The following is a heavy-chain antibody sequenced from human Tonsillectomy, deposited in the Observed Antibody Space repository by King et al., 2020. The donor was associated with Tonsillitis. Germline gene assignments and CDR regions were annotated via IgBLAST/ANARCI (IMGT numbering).Heavy chain of an antibody. CDR2: IYYSGNT. CDR1: GGSISNRSYY. Sequence: QLQESGPGLVKPSETLSLTCTVSGGSISNRSYYWGWLRQPPGKGLGCIGSIYYSGNTYYNPSLKSRVTISVDTSKNQFSLKLSSVTAADTAVYYCARLIPTSMTEYYFNYWGQGTLVTVSS. J-gene: IGHJ4*02. V-gene: IGHV4-39*01. CDR3: ARLIPTSMTEYYFNY.